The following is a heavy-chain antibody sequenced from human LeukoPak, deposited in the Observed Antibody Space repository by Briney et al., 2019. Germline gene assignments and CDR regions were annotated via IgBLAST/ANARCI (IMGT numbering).Heavy chain of an antibody. CDR3: AKDTSLLWFGELGH. CDR1: GFTFDDYA. CDR2: TSWNSGSI. J-gene: IGHJ4*02. D-gene: IGHD3-10*01. V-gene: IGHV3-9*01. Sequence: SLRLSCAASGFTFDDYAMHWVRQAPGKGLEWVSGTSWNSGSIGYADSVKGRFTISRDNAKNSLYLQMNSLRAEDTALYYCAKDTSLLWFGELGHWGQGTLVTVSS.